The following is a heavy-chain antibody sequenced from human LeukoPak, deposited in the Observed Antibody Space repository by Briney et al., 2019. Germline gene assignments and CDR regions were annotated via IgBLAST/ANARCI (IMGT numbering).Heavy chain of an antibody. V-gene: IGHV3-30*18. CDR1: GFTFSSYG. Sequence: PGRSLRLSCAASGFTFSSYGMHWVRRAPGKGLEWVAVISYDGSNKYYAESVKGRFTISRDNSKNTLYLQMNSLRAEDTAVYHCAKDSAALVAYYYGMDLWGQGTTVTVSS. D-gene: IGHD2-15*01. CDR3: AKDSAALVAYYYGMDL. CDR2: ISYDGSNK. J-gene: IGHJ6*02.